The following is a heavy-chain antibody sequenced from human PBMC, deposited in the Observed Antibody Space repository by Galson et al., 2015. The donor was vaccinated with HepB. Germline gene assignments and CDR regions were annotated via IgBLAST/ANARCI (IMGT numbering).Heavy chain of an antibody. CDR2: IWCEESDK. V-gene: IGHV3-33*01. J-gene: IGHJ4*02. D-gene: IGHD7-27*01. CDR1: GFTFSSYA. CDR3: ARRNWGGFDY. Sequence: SLRLSCAASGFTFSSYAMHWVRQAPGKGLEWVAVIWCEESDKYYADSVQGRFTISRDNSKNTLYLQMNSLRAEDTAVYYCARRNWGGFDYWGQGALVTVSS.